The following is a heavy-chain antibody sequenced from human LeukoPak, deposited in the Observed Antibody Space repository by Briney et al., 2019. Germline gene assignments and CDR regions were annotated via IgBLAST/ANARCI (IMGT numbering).Heavy chain of an antibody. CDR2: ISGSGGST. D-gene: IGHD3-3*01. J-gene: IGHJ4*02. Sequence: GGSLRLSCAASGFTFSSYAMSWVRQAPGKGLEWVSAISGSGGSTYYADSVKGRFTISRDNSKNTLYLQMNSLRAEDTAVYYYAKDRKSVRFLEWLSVDYWGQGTLVTVSS. CDR1: GFTFSSYA. CDR3: AKDRKSVRFLEWLSVDY. V-gene: IGHV3-23*01.